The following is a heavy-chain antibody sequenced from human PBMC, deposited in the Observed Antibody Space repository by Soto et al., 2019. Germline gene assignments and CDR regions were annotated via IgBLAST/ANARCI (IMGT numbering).Heavy chain of an antibody. D-gene: IGHD3-22*01. CDR1: GGSITSGAYY. Sequence: SETLSLTCAVSGGSITSGAYYWTWIRQHPWKGLEWIAYIHYSGRTYYNPSLKSRVTISVDTSNNQFSLKLSSVTAADTAVYYCARYYFDSSGYSNWXDLWGKGTLV. CDR2: IHYSGRT. J-gene: IGHJ5*02. V-gene: IGHV4-31*11. CDR3: ARYYFDSSGYSNWXDL.